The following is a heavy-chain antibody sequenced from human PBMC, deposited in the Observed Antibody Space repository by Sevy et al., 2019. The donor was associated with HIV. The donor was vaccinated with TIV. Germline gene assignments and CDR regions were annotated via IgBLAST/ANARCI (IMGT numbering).Heavy chain of an antibody. CDR3: ARLSGYSSSWSYFDY. V-gene: IGHV3-48*01. CDR1: GFTFSSYS. CDR2: ISSSSSTI. D-gene: IGHD6-13*01. Sequence: GGSLRLSCAASGFTFSSYSMNWVRQAPGKGLEWVSYISSSSSTIYYADSVKGRFTISRDNAKNSLYLQMNSLRAEDTAVYYCARLSGYSSSWSYFDYWCQGTLVPVSS. J-gene: IGHJ4*02.